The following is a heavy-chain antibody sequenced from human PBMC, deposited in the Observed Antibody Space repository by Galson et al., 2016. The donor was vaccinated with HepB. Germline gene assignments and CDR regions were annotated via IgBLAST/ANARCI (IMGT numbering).Heavy chain of an antibody. CDR1: GGSFSGYY. CDR2: INHRGST. CDR3: ARGEFRLARLRGFDI. Sequence: LSLTCAVYGGSFSGYYWSWLRPSPGKGLEWIGEINHRGSTNYNPSLESRLTIPVDTSKNQISLKLSFVTAADTAVYYCARGEFRLARLRGFDIWGQGTMVTVSS. V-gene: IGHV4-34*01. D-gene: IGHD3-16*01. J-gene: IGHJ3*02.